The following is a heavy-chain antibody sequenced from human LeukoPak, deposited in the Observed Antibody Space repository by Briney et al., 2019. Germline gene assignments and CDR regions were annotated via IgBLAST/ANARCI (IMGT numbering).Heavy chain of an antibody. J-gene: IGHJ4*02. CDR1: GFTFSNYG. V-gene: IGHV3-33*01. CDR3: ARDRYTSGWCFYN. D-gene: IGHD6-19*01. Sequence: GGSLRLSCAASGFTFSNYGMHWVRQAPGKGLEVVAVIWYDGITEYYADSVKGRFTISRDNSKNTLYLQMNSLRDEDTAVYYCARDRYTSGWCFYNWGQGTLVTVSS. CDR2: IWYDGITE.